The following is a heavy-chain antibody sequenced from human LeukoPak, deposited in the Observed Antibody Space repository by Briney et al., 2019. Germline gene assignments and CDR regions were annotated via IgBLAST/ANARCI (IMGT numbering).Heavy chain of an antibody. CDR3: ARVGSYYDSSGYYEYYFDY. Sequence: ASVKVSCTASGYTFTSYYMHWVRQAPGQGLEWMGIINPSGGSTSYAQKFQGRVTMTRDTSTSTVYMELSSLRSEDTAVYYCARVGSYYDSSGYYEYYFDYWGQGTLVTVSS. V-gene: IGHV1-46*01. CDR1: GYTFTSYY. J-gene: IGHJ4*02. CDR2: INPSGGST. D-gene: IGHD3-22*01.